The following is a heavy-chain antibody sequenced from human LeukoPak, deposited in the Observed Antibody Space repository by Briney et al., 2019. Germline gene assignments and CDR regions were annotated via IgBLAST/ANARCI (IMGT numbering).Heavy chain of an antibody. V-gene: IGHV4-59*01. CDR2: IYYSGST. J-gene: IGHJ5*02. CDR1: GGSISSYY. Sequence: PSETLSLTCTVSGGSISSYYWSWIRQPPGKGLEWIGYIYYSGSTNYKPSLKSRVTISVDTSKNQFSLKLSSVTAADTAVYYCARGPSFDPWGQGTLVTVSS. CDR3: ARGPSFDP.